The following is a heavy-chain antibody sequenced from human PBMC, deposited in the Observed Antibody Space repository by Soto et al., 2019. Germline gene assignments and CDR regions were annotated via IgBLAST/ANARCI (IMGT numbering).Heavy chain of an antibody. J-gene: IGHJ3*02. Sequence: SAKVSSKASGYTFTSYSLNWVRQATKKGLEWMGWMNPNSGNTDYAQKFQGRVTMTTHPSMSTAYMELSSLRSEDTAVYSCARAQGYGDYVRDAFDIWGQGTMVTVSS. CDR1: GYTFTSYS. CDR3: ARAQGYGDYVRDAFDI. CDR2: MNPNSGNT. D-gene: IGHD4-17*01. V-gene: IGHV1-8*01.